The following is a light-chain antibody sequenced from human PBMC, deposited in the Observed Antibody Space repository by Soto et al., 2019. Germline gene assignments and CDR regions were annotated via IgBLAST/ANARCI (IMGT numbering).Light chain of an antibody. CDR2: DAS. CDR3: QQRSNWPFT. Sequence: EIVLTQSPATLSLSPGEIATLSFRASQRGSSYLAWYQPKPGQAPRLLIYDASNRATGIPARFSGSGSGTDFPLTLSSLEPEDFAVYYCQQRSNWPFTFGQGTRLEIK. J-gene: IGKJ5*01. CDR1: QRGSSY. V-gene: IGKV3-11*01.